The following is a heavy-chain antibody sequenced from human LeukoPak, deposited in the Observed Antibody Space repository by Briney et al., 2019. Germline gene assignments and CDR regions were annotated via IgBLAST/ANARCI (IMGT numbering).Heavy chain of an antibody. CDR1: GYTFTMFY. D-gene: IGHD4-17*01. V-gene: IGHV1-46*01. J-gene: IGHJ4*02. CDR3: ARLTVTTPFDY. CDR2: INPSGGKT. Sequence: ASVKVSCKASGYTFTMFYMHWVRQAPGEGLEWMGMINPSGGKTTYAQKFQGRFTVTSDTSTNTVYMQLSSLRSEDTAVYYCARLTVTTPFDYWGQGTLVTVSS.